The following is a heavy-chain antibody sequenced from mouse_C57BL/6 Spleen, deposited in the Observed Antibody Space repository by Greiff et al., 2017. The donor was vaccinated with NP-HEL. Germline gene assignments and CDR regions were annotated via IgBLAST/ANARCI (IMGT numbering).Heavy chain of an antibody. D-gene: IGHD1-1*01. J-gene: IGHJ4*01. V-gene: IGHV14-2*01. CDR1: GFNITDYY. Sequence: VQLQQSGAELVKPGASVKLSCTASGFNITDYYMHWVKQRTEQGLEWIGRIDPEDGETKYAPKFQGKATITADTSSNTAYLQLSSLTSEDTAVYYCASYYGSNPYAMDYWGQGTSVTVSS. CDR2: IDPEDGET. CDR3: ASYYGSNPYAMDY.